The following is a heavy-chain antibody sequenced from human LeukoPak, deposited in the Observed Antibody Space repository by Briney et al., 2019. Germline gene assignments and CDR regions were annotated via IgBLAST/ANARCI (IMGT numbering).Heavy chain of an antibody. Sequence: GGSLRLSCAASGFTFSSHWMSWVRQAPGKGLEWVANIKQDGSQKYYVDSVKGRFTISRDNANNSLYLQMNSLRAEDTAVYYCARGQQLVYWGQGTLVTVSS. J-gene: IGHJ4*02. D-gene: IGHD6-13*01. V-gene: IGHV3-7*01. CDR3: ARGQQLVY. CDR2: IKQDGSQK. CDR1: GFTFSSHW.